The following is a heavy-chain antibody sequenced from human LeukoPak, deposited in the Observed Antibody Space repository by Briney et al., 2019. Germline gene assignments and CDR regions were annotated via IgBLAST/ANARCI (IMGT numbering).Heavy chain of an antibody. Sequence: GGSLRFSCAASGFTFSSYAMSWVRQAPGKGLEWVSAISGSGGSTYYADSVKGRFTISRDNSKNTLYLQMNSLRAEDTAVYYCAKDGLYSYGLAPIDYWGQGTLVTVSS. CDR2: ISGSGGST. V-gene: IGHV3-23*01. CDR1: GFTFSSYA. J-gene: IGHJ4*02. CDR3: AKDGLYSYGLAPIDY. D-gene: IGHD5-18*01.